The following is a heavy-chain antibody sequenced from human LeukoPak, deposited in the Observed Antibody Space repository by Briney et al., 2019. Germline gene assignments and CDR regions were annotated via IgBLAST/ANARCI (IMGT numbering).Heavy chain of an antibody. CDR2: ILYDGSNK. CDR3: ARDKTDYGGNPRFDY. D-gene: IGHD4-23*01. CDR1: GFTFSSYA. Sequence: GGSLRLSCAASGFTFSSYAMHWVRQAPGKGLEWVAVILYDGSNKYYADSVKGRFTISRDNSKNTLYLQVNSLRAEDTAVYYCARDKTDYGGNPRFDYWGQGTLVTVSS. V-gene: IGHV3-30*04. J-gene: IGHJ4*02.